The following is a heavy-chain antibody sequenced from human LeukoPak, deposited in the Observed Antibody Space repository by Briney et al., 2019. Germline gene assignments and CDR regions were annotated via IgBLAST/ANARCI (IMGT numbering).Heavy chain of an antibody. V-gene: IGHV4-39*07. CDR2: THYSGNT. CDR3: ARGGDIASSVGSHFDY. Sequence: PSETLSLTCVVSGDSVSSTNYYWGWIRQPPGKGLEWIGTTHYSGNTYYNPSLKSRVTISLDTSKNQFSLRLSSVTAADTAVYYCARGGDIASSVGSHFDYWGQGSLVTVSS. CDR1: GDSVSSTNYY. D-gene: IGHD5/OR15-5a*01. J-gene: IGHJ4*02.